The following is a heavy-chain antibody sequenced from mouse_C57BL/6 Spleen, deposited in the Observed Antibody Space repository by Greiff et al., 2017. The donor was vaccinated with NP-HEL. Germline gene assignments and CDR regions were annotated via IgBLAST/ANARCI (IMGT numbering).Heavy chain of an antibody. CDR2: IYPSDSET. D-gene: IGHD1-1*01. V-gene: IGHV1-61*01. CDR1: GYTFTSYW. Sequence: VQLQQPGAELVRPGSSVKLSCKASGYTFTSYWMDWVKQRPGQGLEWIGNIYPSDSETHYNQKFKDKATLTVDKSSSTAYMQLSSLTSEDSAVYYCARVLLRRTAMDYWGQGTSVTVSS. J-gene: IGHJ4*01. CDR3: ARVLLRRTAMDY.